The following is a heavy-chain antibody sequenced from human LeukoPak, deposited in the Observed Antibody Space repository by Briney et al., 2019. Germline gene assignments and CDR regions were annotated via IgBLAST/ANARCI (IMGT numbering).Heavy chain of an antibody. V-gene: IGHV3-33*01. J-gene: IGHJ4*02. CDR1: GFTFSSYG. CDR2: IWYDGSNK. CDR3: ARDQFPSNYYDSSGRVDY. D-gene: IGHD3-22*01. Sequence: GGSLRLSCAASGFTFSSYGMHWVRQAPGKGLEWVAVIWYDGSNKYYADSVKGRFTISRDNSKNTLYLQMNSLRAEDTAVYYCARDQFPSNYYDSSGRVDYWGQGTLVTVSS.